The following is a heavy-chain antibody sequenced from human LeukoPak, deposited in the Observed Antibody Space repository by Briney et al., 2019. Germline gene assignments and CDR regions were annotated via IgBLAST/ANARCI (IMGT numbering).Heavy chain of an antibody. CDR2: IWYDGSNK. CDR1: GFTFSSYG. J-gene: IGHJ4*02. CDR3: ARGAAGSLNTDY. V-gene: IGHV3-33*01. D-gene: IGHD6-13*01. Sequence: PGGSLRLSCAASGFTFSSYGMHWVRQAPGRGLEWVAVIWYDGSNKYYADSVKGRFTISRDNSKNTLYLQMNSLRVEDTAVYYCARGAAGSLNTDYWGQGTLVTVSS.